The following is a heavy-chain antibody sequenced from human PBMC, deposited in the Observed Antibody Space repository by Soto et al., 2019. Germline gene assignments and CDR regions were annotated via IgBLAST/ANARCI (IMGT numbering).Heavy chain of an antibody. V-gene: IGHV3-23*01. D-gene: IGHD3-10*01. CDR2: ISGSGRST. CDR1: GFTFSDYD. CDR3: AKDRRGVMDV. J-gene: IGHJ6*02. Sequence: EVQLLESGGGLVQPGGSLRLSCAASGFTFSDYDMSWVRQAPGKGLEWVSAISGSGRSTYYADSVKGRFTISRDNSKNTLYLQMSSLRAEDTAVYYCAKDRRGVMDVWGQGTTVTVSS.